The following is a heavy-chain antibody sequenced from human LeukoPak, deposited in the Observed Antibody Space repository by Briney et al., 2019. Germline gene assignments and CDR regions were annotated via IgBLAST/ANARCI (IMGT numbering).Heavy chain of an antibody. D-gene: IGHD5-24*01. V-gene: IGHV1-69*05. CDR3: GRANGYNYDYFDY. CDR1: GYTFTNYY. CDR2: IIPIFGTA. J-gene: IGHJ4*02. Sequence: GASVKVSCKASGYTFTNYYVHWVRQAPGQGLEWMGRIIPIFGTANYAQRFQGRVTITTDESTSTAYMELSSLRSEDTAVYCCGRANGYNYDYFDYWGQGTLVTVSS.